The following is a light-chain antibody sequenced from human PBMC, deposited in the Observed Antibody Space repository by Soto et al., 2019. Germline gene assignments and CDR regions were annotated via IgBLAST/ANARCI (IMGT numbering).Light chain of an antibody. J-gene: IGLJ3*02. CDR3: SSYTTSGTPV. CDR1: SSDVGGYNY. Sequence: QSALTQPASVSGSPGQSITISYTGTSSDVGGYNYVSWYQQNPGTAPKVMIYEVSNRPSGVSNRFSGSKSGNTASLTISGLQAEDEADYYCSSYTTSGTPVFGGGTKLTVL. CDR2: EVS. V-gene: IGLV2-14*01.